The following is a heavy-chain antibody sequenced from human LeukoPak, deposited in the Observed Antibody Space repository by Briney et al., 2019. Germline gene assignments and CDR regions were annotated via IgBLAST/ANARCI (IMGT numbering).Heavy chain of an antibody. CDR1: GFTFSSYA. CDR3: ARDHNIRYSSSWYRYAFDI. V-gene: IGHV3-21*01. Sequence: GGSLRLSCAASGFTFSSYAMHWVRQAPGKGLEWVSSISSSSSYIYYADSVKGRFTISRDNAKNSLYLQMNSLRAEDTAVYYCARDHNIRYSSSWYRYAFDIWGQGTMVTVSS. D-gene: IGHD6-13*01. CDR2: ISSSSSYI. J-gene: IGHJ3*02.